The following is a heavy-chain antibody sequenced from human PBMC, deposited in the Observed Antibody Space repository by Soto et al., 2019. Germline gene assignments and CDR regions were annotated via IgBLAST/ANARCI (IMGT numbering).Heavy chain of an antibody. CDR1: GGTFSSYA. D-gene: IGHD3-22*01. CDR3: ARDYYDSSGYRDY. J-gene: IGHJ4*02. CDR2: IIPIFGTA. V-gene: IGHV1-69*13. Sequence: GASVKVSCKASGGTFSSYAISWVRQAPGQGLEWMGGIIPIFGTANYAQKFQGGVTITADESTSTAYMELSSLRSEDTAVYYCARDYYDSSGYRDYWGQGTLVTVSS.